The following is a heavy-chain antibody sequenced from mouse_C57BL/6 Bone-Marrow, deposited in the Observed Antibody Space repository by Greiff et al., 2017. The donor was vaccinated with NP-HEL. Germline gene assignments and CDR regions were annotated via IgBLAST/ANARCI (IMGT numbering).Heavy chain of an antibody. Sequence: QVQLQQPGTELVKPGASVKLSCKASGYTFTSYWMHWVKQRPGQGLEWIGNINPSNGGTNYNEKFKSKATLTVDKSSSTAYMQLSSLTSEVSAVYYCARWTVVALRYFDVWGTGTTVTVSS. CDR2: INPSNGGT. CDR3: ARWTVVALRYFDV. V-gene: IGHV1-53*01. CDR1: GYTFTSYW. D-gene: IGHD1-1*01. J-gene: IGHJ1*03.